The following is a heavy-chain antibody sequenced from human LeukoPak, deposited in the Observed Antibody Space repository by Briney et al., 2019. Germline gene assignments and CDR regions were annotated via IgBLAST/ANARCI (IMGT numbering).Heavy chain of an antibody. CDR2: IWYDGSNK. CDR3: AEAGIAAGNYYYYYMDV. CDR1: GFTFSSYG. V-gene: IGHV3-33*06. J-gene: IGHJ6*03. Sequence: PGGSLRLSCAASGFTFSSYGMHWVRQAPGKGLEWVAVIWYDGSNKYYADSVKGRFTISRDNSKNTLYLQMNSLRAEDTAVYYCAEAGIAAGNYYYYYMDVWGKGTTVTVSS. D-gene: IGHD6-13*01.